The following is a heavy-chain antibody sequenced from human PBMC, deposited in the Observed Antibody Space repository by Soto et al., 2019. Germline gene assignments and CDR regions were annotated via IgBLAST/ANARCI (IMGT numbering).Heavy chain of an antibody. D-gene: IGHD2-21*01. CDR3: ASSKYDVVAGYVWFDP. Sequence: SETRSLPCAVSGGSINRGGYPWGWIRQPPGQGLEWIGYMYHSGNTYYNPSLKGRVTISLDHSRNQFSLMLNSVTAADTAVYFCASSKYDVVAGYVWFDPWGQGTLVTVSS. CDR1: GGSINRGGYP. V-gene: IGHV4-30-2*01. J-gene: IGHJ5*02. CDR2: MYHSGNT.